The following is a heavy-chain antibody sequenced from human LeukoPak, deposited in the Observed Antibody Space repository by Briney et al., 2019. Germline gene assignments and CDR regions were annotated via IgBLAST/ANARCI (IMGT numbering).Heavy chain of an antibody. Sequence: SETLSLTCTVSGGSTSSYYWSWIRQPAGKGLEWIGRIYTSGSTDYNPSLKSRVSMSVDTSKNQFSLKLSSETAADTAVYYCAREAAANHFDYWGQGTLVTVSS. D-gene: IGHD5-18*01. CDR3: AREAAANHFDY. CDR1: GGSTSSYY. CDR2: IYTSGST. V-gene: IGHV4-4*07. J-gene: IGHJ4*02.